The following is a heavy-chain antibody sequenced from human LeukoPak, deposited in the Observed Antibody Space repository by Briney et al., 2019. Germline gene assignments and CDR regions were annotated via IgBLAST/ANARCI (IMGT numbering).Heavy chain of an antibody. J-gene: IGHJ6*03. Sequence: ASVKVSCKASGYTFTGYYMHWVRQAPGQGLEWMGWINPNSGGTNYAQKFQGRVTMTRDTSISTAYMELSRLRSDDTAVYYCARDYGWDITGYMDVWGKGTTVTVSS. CDR2: INPNSGGT. CDR3: ARDYGWDITGYMDV. V-gene: IGHV1-2*02. CDR1: GYTFTGYY. D-gene: IGHD2-15*01.